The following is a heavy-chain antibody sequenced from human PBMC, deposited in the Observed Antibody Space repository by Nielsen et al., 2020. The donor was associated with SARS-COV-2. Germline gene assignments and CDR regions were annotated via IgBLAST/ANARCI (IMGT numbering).Heavy chain of an antibody. CDR1: GFTFSNAW. J-gene: IGHJ6*02. V-gene: IGHV3-30*18. D-gene: IGHD3-10*01. CDR2: ISYDGSNK. Sequence: GESLKISCAASGFTFSNAWMSWVRQAPGKGLEWVAVISYDGSNKYYADSVKGRFTISRDNSKNTLYLQMNSLRAEDTAVYYCAKEGLLWFGEPYYYYGMDVWGQGTTVTVSS. CDR3: AKEGLLWFGEPYYYYGMDV.